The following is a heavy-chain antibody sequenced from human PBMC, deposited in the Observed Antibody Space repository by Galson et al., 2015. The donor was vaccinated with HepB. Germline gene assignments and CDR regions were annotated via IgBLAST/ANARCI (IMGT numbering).Heavy chain of an antibody. CDR1: GFTFRSYA. D-gene: IGHD6-13*01. CDR2: ISYDGSNK. V-gene: IGHV3-30-3*01. Sequence: LRLSCAASGFTFRSYAMHWVRQAPGKGLEWVAVISYDGSNKYYADSVKGRFTISRDNSKNTLYLQMNSLRAEDTAVYYCARDQPHPLAAAGPRPTLSYYYYMDVWGKGTTVTVSS. CDR3: ARDQPHPLAAAGPRPTLSYYYYMDV. J-gene: IGHJ6*03.